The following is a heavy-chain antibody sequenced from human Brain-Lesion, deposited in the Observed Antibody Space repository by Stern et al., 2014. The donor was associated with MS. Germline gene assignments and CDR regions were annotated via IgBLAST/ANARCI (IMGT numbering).Heavy chain of an antibody. D-gene: IGHD1-26*01. Sequence: QVQLVESGAEVKKPGASVTVSCKVSGYTLTELSMHWVRQAPRPGLERMGGFDPEDGETIYAQKYQGRVTMTEDTSTDTAYMELSSLRSEDTAVYYCATLAPGAGGNYYRHFDYWGQGTLVTVSS. CDR2: FDPEDGET. V-gene: IGHV1-24*01. J-gene: IGHJ4*02. CDR1: GYTLTELS. CDR3: ATLAPGAGGNYYRHFDY.